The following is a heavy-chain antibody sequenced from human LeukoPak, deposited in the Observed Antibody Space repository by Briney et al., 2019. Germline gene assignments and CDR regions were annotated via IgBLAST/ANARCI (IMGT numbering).Heavy chain of an antibody. CDR2: IYYSGST. D-gene: IGHD5-18*01. CDR1: GGSISSYY. J-gene: IGHJ4*02. V-gene: IGHV4-59*01. Sequence: SETLSLTCTVSGGSISSYYWSWIRQPPGKGLEWIGYIYYSGSTNYNPSLKSRVTISVDTSKNQFSLKLSSVTAADTAVYYCARVESGYSYGYFDYWGQGTLATVSS. CDR3: ARVESGYSYGYFDY.